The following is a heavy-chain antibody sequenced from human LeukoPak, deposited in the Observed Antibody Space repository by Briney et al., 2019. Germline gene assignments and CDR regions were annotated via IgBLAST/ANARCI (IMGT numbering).Heavy chain of an antibody. V-gene: IGHV3-7*04. Sequence: PGGSLTLSCAASTFTFSSYWMSWVRQAPGKGLEWVANINQDGSAKYYVNSVKGRFTISRDNAENSLYLQMNSLRAEDTAVYYCAKDSPNSSAAMFGYWGQGTLVTVSA. D-gene: IGHD3-10*02. J-gene: IGHJ4*02. CDR1: TFTFSSYW. CDR2: INQDGSAK. CDR3: AKDSPNSSAAMFGY.